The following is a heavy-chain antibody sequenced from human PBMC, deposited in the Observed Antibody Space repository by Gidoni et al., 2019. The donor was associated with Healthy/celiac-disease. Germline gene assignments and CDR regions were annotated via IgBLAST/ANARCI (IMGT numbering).Heavy chain of an antibody. J-gene: IGHJ5*02. Sequence: QVQLQESGPGLVKPSETLSLTCTVSGGSSSSYYWSWIRQPPGKGLEWIGYIYYSGSTNYNPSLKSRVTISVDTSKNQFSLKLSSVTAADTAVYYCARDSKSGWFDPWGQGTLVTVSS. V-gene: IGHV4-59*01. CDR2: IYYSGST. CDR3: ARDSKSGWFDP. D-gene: IGHD2-2*01. CDR1: GGSSSSYY.